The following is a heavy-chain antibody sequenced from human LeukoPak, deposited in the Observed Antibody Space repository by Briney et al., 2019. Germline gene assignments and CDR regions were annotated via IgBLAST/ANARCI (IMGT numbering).Heavy chain of an antibody. V-gene: IGHV4-59*01. CDR3: ARAGYSGYEFTPFDY. CDR2: IYYSGST. CDR1: GGSISSYY. J-gene: IGHJ4*02. D-gene: IGHD5-12*01. Sequence: SETLSLTCTVSGGSISSYYWSWIRQPPGKGLEWIGYIYYSGSTNYNPSLKSRVTISVDTSKNQFSLKLSSVTAADTAVYYCARAGYSGYEFTPFDYWGQGPLVTVSS.